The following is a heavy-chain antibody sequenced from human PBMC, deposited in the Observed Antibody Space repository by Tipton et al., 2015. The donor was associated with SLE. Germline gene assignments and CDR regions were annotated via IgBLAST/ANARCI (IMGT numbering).Heavy chain of an antibody. Sequence: TLSLTCTVSSDSMSSYYWSWIRQPPGKGLEWIGYIYYSGITSYNPSLKSRVTISVDTSKNQFSLKLSSVTAADAAVYFCARGELYSGASLYYCEYWGQGTLVTVSS. CDR1: SDSMSSYY. CDR3: ARGELYSGASLYYCEY. D-gene: IGHD1-7*01. CDR2: IYYSGIT. V-gene: IGHV4-59*01. J-gene: IGHJ4*02.